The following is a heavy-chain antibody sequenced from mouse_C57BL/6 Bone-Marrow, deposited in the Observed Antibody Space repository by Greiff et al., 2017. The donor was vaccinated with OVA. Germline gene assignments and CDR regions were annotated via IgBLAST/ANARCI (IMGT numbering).Heavy chain of an antibody. CDR3: ARLGYAMDY. J-gene: IGHJ4*01. CDR2: INPDSSTI. V-gene: IGHV4-1*01. Sequence: VEPGGSLKLPCAASGIDFSRYWMSWVRRAPGKGLEWIGDINPDSSTIDYAPFVADNFIIFRDNAKNTLYLQMNKVRSEGTALYYCARLGYAMDYWGQGTSVTVSS. CDR1: GIDFSRYW.